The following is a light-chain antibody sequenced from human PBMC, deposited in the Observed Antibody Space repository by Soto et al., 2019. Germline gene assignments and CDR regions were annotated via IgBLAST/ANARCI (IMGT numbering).Light chain of an antibody. CDR2: KAS. Sequence: DIQMTQFPSTLSASVGDRVTITCRASQSIRSWLAWYQQKPGKAPNLLIYKASSLPSGVPSRFSGSGYGTEFTLIISSLQPDDIATYYCQQYDSYSTFGGGTKVQIK. V-gene: IGKV1-5*03. CDR1: QSIRSW. CDR3: QQYDSYST. J-gene: IGKJ4*01.